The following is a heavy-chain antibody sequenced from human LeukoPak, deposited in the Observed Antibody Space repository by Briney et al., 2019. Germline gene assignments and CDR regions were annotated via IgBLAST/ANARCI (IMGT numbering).Heavy chain of an antibody. CDR1: GGSISSGDDY. CDR3: ARDPLIAARLMAPRYGMDV. J-gene: IGHJ6*02. CDR2: IYYSGST. V-gene: IGHV4-30-4*01. D-gene: IGHD6-6*01. Sequence: SETLSLTCSVSGGSISSGDDYWSRIRPPPGKGLEWIGYIYYSGSTYYNPSLKSRVTISVDTSKNQFSLKLSSVTAADTAVYYCARDPLIAARLMAPRYGMDVWGQGPTVTVSS.